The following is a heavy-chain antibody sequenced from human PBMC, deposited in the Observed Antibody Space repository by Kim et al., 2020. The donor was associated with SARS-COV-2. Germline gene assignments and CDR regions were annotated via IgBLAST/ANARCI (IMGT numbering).Heavy chain of an antibody. CDR3: ARHVRAAGRIRYLPDY. CDR1: GGSISSSSYY. CDR2: IYYSGST. Sequence: SETLSLTCTVSGGSISSSSYYWGWIRQPPGKGLEWIGSIYYSGSTYYNPSLKSRVTISVDTSKNQFSLKLSSVTAADTAVYYCARHVRAAGRIRYLPDYWGQGTLVTVSS. V-gene: IGHV4-39*01. J-gene: IGHJ4*02. D-gene: IGHD6-13*01.